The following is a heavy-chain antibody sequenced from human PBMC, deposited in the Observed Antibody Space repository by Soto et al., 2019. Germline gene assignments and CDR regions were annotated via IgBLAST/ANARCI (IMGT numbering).Heavy chain of an antibody. D-gene: IGHD6-6*01. CDR3: ASMMAARPGEARFDY. J-gene: IGHJ4*02. V-gene: IGHV4-59*08. CDR1: GGSISSYY. Sequence: SETLSLTCTVSGGSISSYYWSWIRQPPGKGLEWIGYIYYSGSTNYNPSLKSRVTISVDTSKNQFSLKLSSVTAADTAVYYCASMMAARPGEARFDYWGQGTLVTVSS. CDR2: IYYSGST.